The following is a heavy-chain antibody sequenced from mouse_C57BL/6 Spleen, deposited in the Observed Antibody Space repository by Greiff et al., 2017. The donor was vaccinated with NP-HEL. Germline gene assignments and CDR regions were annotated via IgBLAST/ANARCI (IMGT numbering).Heavy chain of an antibody. D-gene: IGHD2-5*01. CDR3: AREGSKPFAY. CDR2: INPNNGGT. CDR1: GYTFTDYY. V-gene: IGHV1-26*01. J-gene: IGHJ3*01. Sequence: EVQLQQSGPELVKPGASVKISCKASGYTFTDYYMNWVKQSHGKSLEWIGDINPNNGGTSYNQKFKGKATLTVDKSSSTAYMELRSLTSEDSAVYYCAREGSKPFAYWGQGTLVTVSA.